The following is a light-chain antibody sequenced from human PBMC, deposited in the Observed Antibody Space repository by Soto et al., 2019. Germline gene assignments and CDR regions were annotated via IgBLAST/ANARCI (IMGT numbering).Light chain of an antibody. J-gene: IGLJ3*02. Sequence: QSVLTQEPSLTVSPGGTVTLTCDSSTGAVTTTHYPYWFQQKPGRAPRPLIFDTSNRHSWTPARFSGSLLGGKAALTLSGAQSDDEADYYCLLSYTNAVVFGGGTKLTVL. CDR2: DTS. CDR3: LLSYTNAVV. V-gene: IGLV7-46*01. CDR1: TGAVTTTHY.